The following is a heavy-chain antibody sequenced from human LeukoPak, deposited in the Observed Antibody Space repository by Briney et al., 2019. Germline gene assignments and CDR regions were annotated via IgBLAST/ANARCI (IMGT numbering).Heavy chain of an antibody. V-gene: IGHV1-3*01. CDR3: ARGLGYCSGGSCYALYYYYAMDV. CDR1: GYTFTSYA. D-gene: IGHD2-15*01. Sequence: GASVTVSCKASGYTFTSYAMHWVRQAPGQRPEWMGWINAGNGNTKYSQTFQGRVTITRDTSATSAYMELSSLRSEDTAVYYCARGLGYCSGGSCYALYYYYAMDVWGQGTTVTVSS. CDR2: INAGNGNT. J-gene: IGHJ6*02.